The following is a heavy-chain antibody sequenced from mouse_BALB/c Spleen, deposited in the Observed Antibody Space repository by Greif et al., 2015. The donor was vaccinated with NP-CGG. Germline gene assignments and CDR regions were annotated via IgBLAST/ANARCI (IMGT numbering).Heavy chain of an antibody. D-gene: IGHD1-1*02. CDR1: GFSLTSYG. V-gene: IGHV2-6-1*01. J-gene: IGHJ4*01. CDR3: ARHGNYAMDY. Sequence: VKLVESGPGLVAPSQSLSITCTISGFSLTSYGVHWVRQPPGKGLEWLVVIWSDGSTTYNSALKSRLSISKDNSKSQVVVKMNGVQSDGAAMYYCARHGNYAMDYWGQGSSVTVSS. CDR2: IWSDGST.